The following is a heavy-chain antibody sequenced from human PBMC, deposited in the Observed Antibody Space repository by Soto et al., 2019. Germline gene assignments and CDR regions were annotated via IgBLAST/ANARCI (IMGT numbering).Heavy chain of an antibody. CDR2: ISSDGSNK. CDR1: GFTFSSYG. J-gene: IGHJ4*02. Sequence: GGSLRLSCAASGFTFSSYGIHWVRQAPGEGLEWVAVISSDGSNKYYADSVKGRFTISRDNSKNTLYLQMNSLRAEDTAVYYCAKDWLSYDILTGPVNYWGQGTLVTVSS. V-gene: IGHV3-30*18. D-gene: IGHD3-9*01. CDR3: AKDWLSYDILTGPVNY.